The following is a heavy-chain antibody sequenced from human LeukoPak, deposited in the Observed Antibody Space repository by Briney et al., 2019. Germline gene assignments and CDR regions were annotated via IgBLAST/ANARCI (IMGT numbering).Heavy chain of an antibody. CDR3: ARVYEYSSGWYAYHAPFDY. D-gene: IGHD6-19*01. V-gene: IGHV3-48*04. CDR1: GFTFSSYS. J-gene: IGHJ4*02. CDR2: ISSSSSTI. Sequence: GGSLRLSCAASGFTFSSYSMNWVRQAPGKGLEWVSYISSSSSTIYYADSVKGRFTISRDNAKNSLYLQMNSLRAEDTAVYYCARVYEYSSGWYAYHAPFDYWGQGTLVTVSS.